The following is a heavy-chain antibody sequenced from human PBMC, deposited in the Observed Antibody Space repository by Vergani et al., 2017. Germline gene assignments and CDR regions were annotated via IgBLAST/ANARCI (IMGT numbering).Heavy chain of an antibody. J-gene: IGHJ6*02. D-gene: IGHD6-13*01. CDR1: GYTFTNYA. V-gene: IGHV7-4-1*02. CDR3: ARLRAGIASISKRGYYYYGMDV. CDR2: INTNTGNP. Sequence: QVQLVQSGSELKKPGASVKVSCKTSGYTFTNYAMNWVRQAPGQGPEWMGWINTNTGNPTYAPGFTGRFVLSLDTSVTTAYLQISSLKAEDTAVYYCARLRAGIASISKRGYYYYGMDVWGQGTTVTVSS.